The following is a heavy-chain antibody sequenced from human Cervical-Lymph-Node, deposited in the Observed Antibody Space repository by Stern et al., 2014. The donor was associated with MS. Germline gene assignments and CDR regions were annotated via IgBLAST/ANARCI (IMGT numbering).Heavy chain of an antibody. Sequence: QVQLQEPGPGLVKPSETLSLTCTVSGGSISSYYWSWIRQPPGEGLEWIGYIYYSGSTNYNPSLKSRVTISVDTSKNQFSLKLSSVTAADTAVYYCARFDSSTWYFDLWGRGTLVTVSS. CDR1: GGSISSYY. J-gene: IGHJ2*01. CDR3: ARFDSSTWYFDL. CDR2: IYYSGST. V-gene: IGHV4-59*01. D-gene: IGHD6-13*01.